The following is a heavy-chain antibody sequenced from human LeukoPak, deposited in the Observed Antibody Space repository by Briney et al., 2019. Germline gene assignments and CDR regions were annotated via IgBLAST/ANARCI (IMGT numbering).Heavy chain of an antibody. CDR2: IYTSGST. Sequence: PSETLSLTCTVSGGSISSYYWSWLRQPAGKGLEWIGRIYTSGSTNYNPSLKSRVTMSVDTSKNQFSLKLSSVTAADTAVYYCARIEQWLVEGAFDIWGQGTMVTVSS. V-gene: IGHV4-4*07. CDR1: GGSISSYY. CDR3: ARIEQWLVEGAFDI. J-gene: IGHJ3*02. D-gene: IGHD6-19*01.